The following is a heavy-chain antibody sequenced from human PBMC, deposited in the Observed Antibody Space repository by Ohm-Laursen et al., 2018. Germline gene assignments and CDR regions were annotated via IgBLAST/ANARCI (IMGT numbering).Heavy chain of an antibody. CDR1: GLTFSSYW. D-gene: IGHD3-10*01. V-gene: IGHV3-7*03. J-gene: IGHJ4*02. CDR3: ARMGRSGSYSVYYFDY. CDR2: INQDGSEK. Sequence: SLRLSCAASGLTFSSYWMTWVRQPPGKGLQWVANINQDGSEKYYVDSVKGRFTIARDNAKNSLYLQMNSLRAEDTAVYYCARMGRSGSYSVYYFDYWGQGTLVTVSS.